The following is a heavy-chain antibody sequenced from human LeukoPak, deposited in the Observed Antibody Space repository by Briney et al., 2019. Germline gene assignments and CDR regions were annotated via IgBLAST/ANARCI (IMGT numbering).Heavy chain of an antibody. Sequence: SGTLSLTCAVSGGSISSSNWWSWVRQPPGKGLEWIGEIYHSGSTNYNPSLKSRVTISVDKSKNQFSLKLSSVTAADTAVYYCARAPVVVTAPYAFDIWGQGTMVTVSS. D-gene: IGHD2-21*02. CDR1: GGSISSSNW. J-gene: IGHJ3*02. CDR2: IYHSGST. CDR3: ARAPVVVTAPYAFDI. V-gene: IGHV4-4*02.